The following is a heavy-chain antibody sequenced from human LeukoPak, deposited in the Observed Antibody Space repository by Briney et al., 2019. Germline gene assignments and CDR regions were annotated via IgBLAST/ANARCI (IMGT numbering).Heavy chain of an antibody. D-gene: IGHD2-15*01. CDR3: ARGGGYCSGGSCYQIYYLDY. CDR2: ISSNGGST. CDR1: GFTFSDYG. J-gene: IGHJ4*02. V-gene: IGHV3-64*01. Sequence: GGSLRLSCAASGFTFSDYGMHWVRQAPGKGLEYVSAISSNGGSTYYANSVKGRFTISRDNSKNTQYLQMGSLRAEDMAVYYWARGGGYCSGGSCYQIYYLDYWGQGALLTVSS.